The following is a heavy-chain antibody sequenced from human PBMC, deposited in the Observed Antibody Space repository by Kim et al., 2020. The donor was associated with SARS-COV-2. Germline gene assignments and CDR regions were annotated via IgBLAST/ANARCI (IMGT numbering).Heavy chain of an antibody. D-gene: IGHD3-22*01. CDR2: ISSSGSTI. CDR1: GFTFSDYY. CDR3: ARELDSSGYYYNYYYYGMDV. J-gene: IGHJ6*02. Sequence: GGSLRLSCAASGFTFSDYYMSWIRQAPGKGLEWVSYISSSGSTIYYADSVKGRFTISRDNAKNSLYLQMNSLRAEDTAVYYCARELDSSGYYYNYYYYGMDVWGQGTTVTVSS. V-gene: IGHV3-11*01.